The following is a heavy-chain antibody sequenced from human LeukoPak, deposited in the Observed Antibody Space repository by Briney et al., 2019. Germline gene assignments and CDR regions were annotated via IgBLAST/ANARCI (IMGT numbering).Heavy chain of an antibody. CDR2: INPSGGST. J-gene: IGHJ3*02. D-gene: IGHD1-26*01. V-gene: IGHV1-46*01. CDR1: GCTFTSYY. Sequence: ASVKVSCKTSGCTFTSYYMHWVRQAPGQGLEWMGIINPSGGSTSYAQKFQGRVTMTRDMSTSTVYMELSSLRSEDTAVYYCARARPPVYSGSFHDAFDIWGQGTMVTVSS. CDR3: ARARPPVYSGSFHDAFDI.